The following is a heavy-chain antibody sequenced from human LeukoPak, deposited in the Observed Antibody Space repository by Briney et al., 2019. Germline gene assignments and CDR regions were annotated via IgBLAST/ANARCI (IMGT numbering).Heavy chain of an antibody. Sequence: GGSLRLSCAASGFPFSSYGMHWVREAPGKGLEWVAFIRYDGSNKYYADSVKGRFTISRDNSKNTLYLQMNSLRAEDTAVYYCAKDRGRYGPDAFDIWGQGTMVTVSP. J-gene: IGHJ3*02. V-gene: IGHV3-30*02. CDR3: AKDRGRYGPDAFDI. CDR1: GFPFSSYG. D-gene: IGHD3-10*01. CDR2: IRYDGSNK.